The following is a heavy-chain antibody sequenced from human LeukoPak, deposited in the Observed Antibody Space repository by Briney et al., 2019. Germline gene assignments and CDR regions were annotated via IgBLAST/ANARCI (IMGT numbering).Heavy chain of an antibody. V-gene: IGHV3-48*03. Sequence: PGGSLRLSCAASGFTFSSYEMNWVRQAPGKGLEWVSYISSSGSTIYYADSVKGRFTISRDNAKNSLYLQMNSLRAEDTAVYYCARARYYYDSSGYYWLDPWGQGTLVTVSS. J-gene: IGHJ5*02. CDR2: ISSSGSTI. D-gene: IGHD3-22*01. CDR3: ARARYYYDSSGYYWLDP. CDR1: GFTFSSYE.